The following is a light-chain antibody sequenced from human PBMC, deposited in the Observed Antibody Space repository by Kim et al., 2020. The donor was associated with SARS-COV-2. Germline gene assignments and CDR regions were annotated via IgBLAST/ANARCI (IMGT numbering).Light chain of an antibody. J-gene: IGKJ2*01. CDR1: QSISNY. V-gene: IGKV1-27*01. CDR2: AAS. CDR3: QKYNSAPRT. Sequence: SASVGDRVTISCGASQSISNYLAWYQQKPGKGPKLLIYAASSLQSGVPSRFSGSGSGTDFTLTISSLQPEGVATYYCQKYNSAPRTFGQGTKLEI.